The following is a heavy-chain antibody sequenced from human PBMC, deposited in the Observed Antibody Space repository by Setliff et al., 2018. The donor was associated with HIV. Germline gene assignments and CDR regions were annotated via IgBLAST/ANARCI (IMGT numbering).Heavy chain of an antibody. CDR2: VIPMFEIT. V-gene: IGHV1-69*13. D-gene: IGHD3-10*01. CDR1: GYTFTGSF. Sequence: SVKVSCKSSGYTFTGSFMHWVRQAPGQGLEWMGNVIPMFEITNNAQKFQDRVTITADESTSTAYMELSSLRSEDTAVYYCASRTYLKGSGMTYNALGYFQYWGQGTLVTVSS. J-gene: IGHJ4*02. CDR3: ASRTYLKGSGMTYNALGYFQY.